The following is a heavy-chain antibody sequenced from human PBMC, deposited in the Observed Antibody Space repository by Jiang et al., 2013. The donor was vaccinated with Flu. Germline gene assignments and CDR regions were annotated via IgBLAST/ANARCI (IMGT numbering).Heavy chain of an antibody. CDR2: IIPILGIA. D-gene: IGHD2-15*01. Sequence: SVKVSCKASGGTFSTSAISWVRQAPGQGLEWMGGIIPILGIANYAQKFQGRVTITADKSTSTAYMELSSLRSEDTAVYYCARGYCSGGSCYPAGYWGQGTLVTVSS. CDR1: GGTFSTSA. CDR3: ARGYCSGGSCYPAGY. V-gene: IGHV1-69*04. J-gene: IGHJ4*02.